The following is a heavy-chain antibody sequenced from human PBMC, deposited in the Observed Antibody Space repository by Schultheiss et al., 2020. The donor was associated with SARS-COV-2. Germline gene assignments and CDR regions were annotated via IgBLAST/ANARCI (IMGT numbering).Heavy chain of an antibody. V-gene: IGHV4-61*08. D-gene: IGHD5-18*01. Sequence: SETLSLTCTVSGGSISSGGYYWSWIRQPPGKGLEWIGYIYYSGSTNYNPSLKSRVTISVDTSKNQFSLKLSSVTAADTAVYYCARGGSYGYTPRGFYYYGMDVWGQGTTVTVSS. CDR3: ARGGSYGYTPRGFYYYGMDV. CDR1: GGSISSGGYY. J-gene: IGHJ6*02. CDR2: IYYSGST.